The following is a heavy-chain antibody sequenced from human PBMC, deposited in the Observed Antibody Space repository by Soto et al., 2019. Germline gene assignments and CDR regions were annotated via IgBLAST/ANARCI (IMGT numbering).Heavy chain of an antibody. CDR1: GFTFSSYA. J-gene: IGHJ4*02. CDR3: AKDGRGWTFDY. CDR2: ISSSGGST. D-gene: IGHD6-19*01. V-gene: IGHV3-23*01. Sequence: EVQLLESGGGLVQPGGSLRLSCAVSGFTFSSYAMSWVRQTPGKGLEWVSSISSSGGSTYYADSMKGRFTNSRDNSKNTLYLQMNSLRADDTAVYYCAKDGRGWTFDYWGQGTLVTVSS.